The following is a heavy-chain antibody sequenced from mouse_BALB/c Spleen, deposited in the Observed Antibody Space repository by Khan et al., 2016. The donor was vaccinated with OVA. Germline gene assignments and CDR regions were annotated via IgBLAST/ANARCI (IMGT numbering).Heavy chain of an antibody. CDR1: GYSITSGYF. Sequence: EVQLQESGPGLVKPSQSLSLTCSVTGYSITSGYFWNWIRQFPGNKLEWMGYIRYDGDSNYNPSLKNRISITRDTSKHRFFLKLNSLIPEDTATYDCARGGSSGPAWFTYWGQGTLVTVSA. J-gene: IGHJ3*01. CDR3: ARGGSSGPAWFTY. V-gene: IGHV3-6*02. CDR2: IRYDGDS. D-gene: IGHD3-1*01.